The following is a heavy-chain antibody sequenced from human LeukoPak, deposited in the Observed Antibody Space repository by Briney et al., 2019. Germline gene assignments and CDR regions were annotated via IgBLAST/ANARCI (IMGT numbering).Heavy chain of an antibody. CDR2: MSGSGGST. D-gene: IGHD3-10*01. J-gene: IGHJ4*02. V-gene: IGHV3-23*01. Sequence: SGGSLRLSCAASGFTFSSYAMSWVTQAPGEGLVCLAAMSGSGGSTYYADSVKGRFTIARDNSKNTRYLQMNSLRAEDTAVYYCAKPGYYYGSGRPSYYFDYWGQGTLVTVSS. CDR1: GFTFSSYA. CDR3: AKPGYYYGSGRPSYYFDY.